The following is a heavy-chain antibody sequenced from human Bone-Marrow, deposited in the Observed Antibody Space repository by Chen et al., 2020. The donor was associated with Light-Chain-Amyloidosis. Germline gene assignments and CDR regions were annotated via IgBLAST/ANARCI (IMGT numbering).Heavy chain of an antibody. CDR3: ARRRDGYNFDY. CDR1: GYTFPNYW. Sequence: KPGESLKISCKGSGYTFPNYWIGWVRQMPGKGLEWMGVIYPDGSDARYSPSFEGQXXXXXDXSXXXXXXXXXXXXXXDTAMYYCARRRDGYNFDYWGQGTLVTVSS. V-gene: IGHV5-51*01. CDR2: IYPDGSDA. J-gene: IGHJ4*02. D-gene: IGHD2-21*01.